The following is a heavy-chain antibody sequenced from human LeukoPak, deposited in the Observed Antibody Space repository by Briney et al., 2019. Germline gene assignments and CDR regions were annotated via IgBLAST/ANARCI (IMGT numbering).Heavy chain of an antibody. Sequence: ASVKVSCKASGYTFTGYYMHWVRQAPGQALEWMGWIDPNSGGTNYAHKFQGRVTMTRDTSISTAYMELSRLRSDDTAVYYCARVRKGIAAAGNLNWFDPWGQGTLVTVYS. CDR3: ARVRKGIAAAGNLNWFDP. CDR1: GYTFTGYY. CDR2: IDPNSGGT. J-gene: IGHJ5*02. D-gene: IGHD6-13*01. V-gene: IGHV1-2*07.